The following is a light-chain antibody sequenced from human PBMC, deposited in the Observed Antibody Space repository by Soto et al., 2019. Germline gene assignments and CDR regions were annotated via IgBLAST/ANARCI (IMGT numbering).Light chain of an antibody. Sequence: EIVMTQSPATLPVSPGERATLSCRASQSVSSDLAWYQQKPGQPPRLLIYRTSTRATGIPARFSGSGSGTEFTLTISSLQPDDFATYYCQHYNSYSEAFGQGTKVDIK. CDR3: QHYNSYSEA. J-gene: IGKJ1*01. CDR2: RTS. V-gene: IGKV3-15*01. CDR1: QSVSSD.